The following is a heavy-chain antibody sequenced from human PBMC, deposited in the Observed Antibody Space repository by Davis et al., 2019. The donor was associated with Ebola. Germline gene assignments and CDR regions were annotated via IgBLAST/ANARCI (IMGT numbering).Heavy chain of an antibody. CDR1: GFTFSSYA. CDR3: AKGASPFRSSWPDY. D-gene: IGHD6-13*01. J-gene: IGHJ4*02. Sequence: PGGSLRLSCAASGFTFSSYAMSWVRQAPGKGLEWISGIIGSGGRSDHADSVKGRFTISRDNSKNTLYLQMNSLRVEDTAVYYCAKGASPFRSSWPDYWGQGTLVTVSS. CDR2: IIGSGGRS. V-gene: IGHV3-23*01.